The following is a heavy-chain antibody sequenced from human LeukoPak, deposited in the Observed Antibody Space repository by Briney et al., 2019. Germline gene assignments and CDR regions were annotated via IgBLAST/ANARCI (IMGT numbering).Heavy chain of an antibody. CDR3: TRDGGDSSNSAFDI. V-gene: IGHV3-72*01. J-gene: IGHJ3*02. CDR2: IRRGTNSYTT. Sequence: GGSLRLSCAASGLSFSSFAMSWVRQGPARGLEWVGRIRRGTNSYTTEYAASVKGRFIISRDDSKNSLYLHMNSLKTEDTAVYHCTRDGGDSSNSAFDIWGQGTVVTVSS. CDR1: GLSFSSFA. D-gene: IGHD3-16*01.